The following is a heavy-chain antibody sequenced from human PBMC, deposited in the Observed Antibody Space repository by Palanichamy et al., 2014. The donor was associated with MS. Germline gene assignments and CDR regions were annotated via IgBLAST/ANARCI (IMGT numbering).Heavy chain of an antibody. CDR3: ARGGEMATDWSDF. CDR2: INCGNGNK. D-gene: IGHD5-24*01. CDR1: GYTFTSYA. J-gene: IGHJ4*02. Sequence: QLQLLQSGAEVKKPGASVKISCEASGYTFTSYAMHWVRQAPGQKLEWMGWINCGNGNKKYSQKFQGRVTTTRDISARTAYMEMSSLRSEDTAVYYCARGGEMATDWSDFWGQGTLVSVSS. V-gene: IGHV1-3*01.